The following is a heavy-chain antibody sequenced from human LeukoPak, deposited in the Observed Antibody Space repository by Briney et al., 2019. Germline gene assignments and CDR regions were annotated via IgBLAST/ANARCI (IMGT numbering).Heavy chain of an antibody. CDR3: ARPRRDGYDLHAFDI. CDR1: GYSFTTYW. Sequence: GESLKISCKGSGYSFTTYWIGWVRQMPGKGLEWMGIIYPGDSDTRYSPSFQGQVTISADKSISTAYLQWSSLKASDTAMYYCARPRRDGYDLHAFDIWGQGTMVTVSS. CDR2: IYPGDSDT. V-gene: IGHV5-51*01. D-gene: IGHD5-24*01. J-gene: IGHJ3*02.